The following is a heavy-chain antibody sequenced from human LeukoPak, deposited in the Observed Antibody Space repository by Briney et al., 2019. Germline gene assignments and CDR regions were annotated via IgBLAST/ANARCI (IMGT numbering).Heavy chain of an antibody. D-gene: IGHD1-1*01. J-gene: IGHJ6*03. V-gene: IGHV1-69*01. Sequence: SMKVSCKASGGTFSSYAISWVRQAPGQGLEWMGGIIPIFGTANYAQKFQGRVTITADESTSTAYMELSSLRSEDTAVYYCARARPVHPPYYYYYMDVWGKGTTVTDSS. CDR2: IIPIFGTA. CDR3: ARARPVHPPYYYYYMDV. CDR1: GGTFSSYA.